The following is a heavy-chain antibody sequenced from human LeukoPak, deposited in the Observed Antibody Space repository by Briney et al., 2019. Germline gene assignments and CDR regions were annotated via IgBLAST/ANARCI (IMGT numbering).Heavy chain of an antibody. Sequence: SVKVSCKASGDTFSRFAISWVRQAPGQGLEWMGGFVPSLETGNYAQKFQGRVTIPADKSTNTAFMELSSLRYEDSAVYYCARGAFVVSYYYMDLWGNGTTVTVSS. J-gene: IGHJ6*03. CDR1: GDTFSRFA. CDR3: ARGAFVVSYYYMDL. D-gene: IGHD2-15*01. CDR2: FVPSLETG. V-gene: IGHV1-69*10.